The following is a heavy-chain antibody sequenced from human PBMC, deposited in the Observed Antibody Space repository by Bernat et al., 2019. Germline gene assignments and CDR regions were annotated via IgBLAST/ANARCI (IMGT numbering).Heavy chain of an antibody. J-gene: IGHJ6*03. Sequence: EVQLVESGGGLVQPGGSLRLSCAASGFTFSSYWVHWVRQAPGKGLVWVSRIISDGSSTSYADSVKGRFTISRDNAKNTLYLQMNSLRAEDTAVYYCARDPGAYYYYMDVWGKGTTVTVSS. D-gene: IGHD4/OR15-4a*01. CDR3: ARDPGAYYYYMDV. CDR1: GFTFSSYW. V-gene: IGHV3-74*01. CDR2: IISDGSST.